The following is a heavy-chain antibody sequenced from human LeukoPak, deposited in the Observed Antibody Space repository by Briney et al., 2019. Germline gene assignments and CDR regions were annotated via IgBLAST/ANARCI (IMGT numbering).Heavy chain of an antibody. CDR2: ISGSGGST. D-gene: IGHD3-22*01. V-gene: IGHV3-23*01. CDR1: GFTFSSYA. J-gene: IGHJ4*02. CDR3: AKVRGLMIVTPDY. Sequence: GSLLLSCAASGFTFSSYAMSWVRPAPGKGLEWVSAISGSGGSTYYADSVKGRFTISRDNSKNTLYLQMNSLRAEDTAVYYCAKVRGLMIVTPDYWGQGTLVTVSS.